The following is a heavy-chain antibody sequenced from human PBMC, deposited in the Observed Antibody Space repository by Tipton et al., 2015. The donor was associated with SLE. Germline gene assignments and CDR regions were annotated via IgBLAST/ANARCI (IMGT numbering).Heavy chain of an antibody. CDR3: ARRGGYCSGGSCYPDAFDI. J-gene: IGHJ3*02. CDR2: IYPGDSDT. V-gene: IGHV5-51*03. Sequence: VQLVQSGAEVKKPGESLKISCKGSGYSFTSYWIGWVRQMPGKGLEWMGIIYPGDSDTRYSPSLQGQVTISADKSISTAYLQWSSLKASDTAMYYCARRGGYCSGGSCYPDAFDIWGQGTMVTVSS. D-gene: IGHD2-15*01. CDR1: GYSFTSYW.